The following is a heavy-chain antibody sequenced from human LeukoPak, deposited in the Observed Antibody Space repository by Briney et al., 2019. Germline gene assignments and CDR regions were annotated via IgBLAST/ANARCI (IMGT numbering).Heavy chain of an antibody. D-gene: IGHD3-22*01. CDR2: ISSSSSYI. V-gene: IGHV3-21*01. CDR3: ARAGSEYYYDSKLGY. Sequence: GGSLRLSCAASGFTFSSYWMHWVRQAPGEGLEWVSSISSSSSYIYYADSVKGRFTISRDNAKNSLYLQMNSLRAEDTAVYYCARAGSEYYYDSKLGYWGQGTLVTVSS. CDR1: GFTFSSYW. J-gene: IGHJ4*02.